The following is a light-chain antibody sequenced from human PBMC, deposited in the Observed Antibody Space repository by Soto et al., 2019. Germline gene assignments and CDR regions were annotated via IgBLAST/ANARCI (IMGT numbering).Light chain of an antibody. Sequence: ESVLTQSPATLALSPGERATLSCRASQTVHNYLAWYQQKPGQVPRLLIYDAVRRATGIPDRFSGSVSGTDFTLTINSLEPEDFAVYYCQQRSGRLTFGGGPRV. CDR3: QQRSGRLT. CDR2: DAV. V-gene: IGKV3-11*01. J-gene: IGKJ4*01. CDR1: QTVHNY.